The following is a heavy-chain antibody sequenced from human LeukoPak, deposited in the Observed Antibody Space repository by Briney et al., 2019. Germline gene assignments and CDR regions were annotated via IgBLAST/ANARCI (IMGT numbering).Heavy chain of an antibody. D-gene: IGHD1-26*01. CDR1: GGSISSSSYY. Sequence: PSETLSLTCTVSGGSISSSSYYWGWIRQPPGKGLEWIGEITHSGSTNYNPSLKSRVTISVDTSKNQFSLKLSSVTAADTAVYYCAREEALGSGSFDYWGQGTLVTVSS. CDR3: AREEALGSGSFDY. V-gene: IGHV4-39*07. J-gene: IGHJ4*02. CDR2: ITHSGST.